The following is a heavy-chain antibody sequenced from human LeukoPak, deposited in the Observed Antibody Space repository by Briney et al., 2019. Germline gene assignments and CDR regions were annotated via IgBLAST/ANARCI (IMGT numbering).Heavy chain of an antibody. CDR1: GYTFTSYA. Sequence: ASVKVSCKASGYTFTSYAMHWVRQAPGQRLKWMGWINAGNGNTKYSQKFQSRVTITRDTSASTAYMELSSLRSEDTAVYYCARDPRVGGWYSTNPYYYYGMDVWGQGTTVTVSS. V-gene: IGHV1-3*01. CDR3: ARDPRVGGWYSTNPYYYYGMDV. D-gene: IGHD6-19*01. CDR2: INAGNGNT. J-gene: IGHJ6*02.